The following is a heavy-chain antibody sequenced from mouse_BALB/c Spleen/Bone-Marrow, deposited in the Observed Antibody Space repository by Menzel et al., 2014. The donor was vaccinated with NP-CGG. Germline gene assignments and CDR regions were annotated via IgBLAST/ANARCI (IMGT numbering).Heavy chain of an antibody. J-gene: IGHJ2*01. Sequence: EVQLQQSGAELVKPGASVKLSCTASGFNIKDTYMHWVKQRYEQGLEWIGRIDPASDYTQFDSKFQGKATITADTSSNTAYLQLSSLTSEDTAVYYCATLTGTFDYWGQGTTLTVSS. D-gene: IGHD4-1*01. CDR3: ATLTGTFDY. V-gene: IGHV14-3*02. CDR2: IDPASDYT. CDR1: GFNIKDTY.